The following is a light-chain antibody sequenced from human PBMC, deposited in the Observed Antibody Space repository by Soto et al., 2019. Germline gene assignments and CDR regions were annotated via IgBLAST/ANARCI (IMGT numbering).Light chain of an antibody. Sequence: EIVMTQSPATLSVSPGDRATLSCRASQSVNNNLAWYHQKPGQAPRLLIYGASTRATGIPARFSGSGSGTEFTLIITSLQSEDFAVYYCQQYNNWPRTFGQGTK. CDR1: QSVNNN. J-gene: IGKJ1*01. CDR3: QQYNNWPRT. V-gene: IGKV3-15*01. CDR2: GAS.